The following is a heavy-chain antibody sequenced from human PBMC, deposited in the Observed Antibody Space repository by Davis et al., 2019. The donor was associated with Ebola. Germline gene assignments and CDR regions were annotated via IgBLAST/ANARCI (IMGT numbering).Heavy chain of an antibody. CDR2: MNPNSGNT. CDR1: GYTFTSYD. Sequence: AASVKVSCKASGYTFTSYDINWVRQAPGQGLEWMGWMNPNSGNTGYAQKFQGRVTMTRNTSISTAYMELSSLRSEDTAVYYCARKGSSWYDYYYYYGMDVWGQGTTVTVSS. CDR3: ARKGSSWYDYYYYYGMDV. V-gene: IGHV1-8*01. D-gene: IGHD6-13*01. J-gene: IGHJ6*02.